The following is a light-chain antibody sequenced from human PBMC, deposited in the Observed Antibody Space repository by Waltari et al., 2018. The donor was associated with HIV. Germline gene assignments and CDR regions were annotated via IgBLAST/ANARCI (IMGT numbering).Light chain of an antibody. V-gene: IGKV1-9*01. CDR2: STS. J-gene: IGKJ2*01. CDR3: QQLNTYPHT. CDR1: QDSSNS. Sequence: DIHLTQSPSFLSASGGDRVTITCRASQDSSNSVAWYQQRPGKAPKLRMYSTSTLQSGVPSRFRGSRSRTEFTLTIASLQAEDFATYFCQQLNTYPHTFGQGTKVEI.